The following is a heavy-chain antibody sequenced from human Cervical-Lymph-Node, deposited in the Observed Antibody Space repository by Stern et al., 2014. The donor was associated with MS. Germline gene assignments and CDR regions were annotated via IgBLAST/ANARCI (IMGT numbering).Heavy chain of an antibody. D-gene: IGHD2-15*01. J-gene: IGHJ3*02. CDR3: ARGLLGSENAFDI. CDR1: GYTFPTYG. V-gene: IGHV1-18*01. CDR2: ISAYNGNT. Sequence: MQLVQSGAEVKKPVASVEGFCKASGYTFPTYGIRWVRQGPGQGLECMGWISAYNGNTNYAQKLQGRVTMTTDTSTSTAYMELRSLRSDDTAVYYCARGLLGSENAFDIWGQGTMVTVSS.